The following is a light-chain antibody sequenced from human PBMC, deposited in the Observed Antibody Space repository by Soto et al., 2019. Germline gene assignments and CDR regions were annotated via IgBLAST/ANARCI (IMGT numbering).Light chain of an antibody. CDR3: SSYTSSSTAV. Sequence: QSALTQPASGSRSPGQSITISCTGTSSDVGGYNYVSWYQQHPGKAPKLMIYEVSNRPSGVSNRFSGSKSGNTASLTISGLQAEDEPDYYCSSYTSSSTAVFGGGTKLTLL. V-gene: IGLV2-14*01. J-gene: IGLJ2*01. CDR1: SSDVGGYNY. CDR2: EVS.